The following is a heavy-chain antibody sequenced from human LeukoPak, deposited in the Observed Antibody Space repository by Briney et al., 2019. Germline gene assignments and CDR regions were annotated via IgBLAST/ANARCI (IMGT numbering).Heavy chain of an antibody. D-gene: IGHD2/OR15-2a*01. V-gene: IGHV3-74*03. CDR1: GLTLSSSW. CDR2: INNDGRSS. Sequence: GGSLRLFCAASGLTLSSSWMHWVRQAPGKGLEGISLINNDGRSSMYAASVKGRFTISRDNTKNTLYLQMNSLRAEDTAVYYCARDVIDSYYYYGMDVWGQGTTVTVSS. J-gene: IGHJ6*02. CDR3: ARDVIDSYYYYGMDV.